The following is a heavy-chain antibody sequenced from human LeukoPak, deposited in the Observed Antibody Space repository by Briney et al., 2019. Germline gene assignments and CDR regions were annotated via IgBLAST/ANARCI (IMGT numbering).Heavy chain of an antibody. CDR1: GDSIRGYN. CDR3: ARGGSYGYY. D-gene: IGHD5-18*01. V-gene: IGHV4-59*01. CDR2: VYYSGGT. Sequence: SETLSLTCTVSGDSIRGYNWSWIRQPPGTGLERIGNVYYSGGTNYNPSLKSRLTMSVDTSTTPFSLELSSVTAADTAVYYCARGGSYGYYWGQGTLVTVSS. J-gene: IGHJ4*02.